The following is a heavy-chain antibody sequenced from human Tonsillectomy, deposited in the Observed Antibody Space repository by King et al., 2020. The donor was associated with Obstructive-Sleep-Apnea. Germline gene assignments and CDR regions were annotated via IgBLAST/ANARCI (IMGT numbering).Heavy chain of an antibody. D-gene: IGHD7-27*01. Sequence: VQLVESGAEVKKPGESLRISCQGFGYSFTSYRINWVRQMPGKGLEWRGRIDPSDSYTNYGPSFQGHVTISADKCISTAYLQWSSLKASDTAMYYCARQHRTNWGSGNNWFDPWGQGTLVTVSS. CDR1: GYSFTSYR. CDR2: IDPSDSYT. J-gene: IGHJ5*02. CDR3: ARQHRTNWGSGNNWFDP. V-gene: IGHV5-10-1*03.